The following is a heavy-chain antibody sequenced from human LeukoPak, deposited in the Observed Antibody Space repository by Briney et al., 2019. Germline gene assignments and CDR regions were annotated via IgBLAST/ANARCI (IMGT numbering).Heavy chain of an antibody. CDR1: GFTFSSYW. CDR2: INQDGSEK. CDR3: ARPITAYGMDV. J-gene: IGHJ6*02. D-gene: IGHD3-10*01. Sequence: PGGSLGLSCAASGFTFSSYWMSWVRQAPGKGLEWVANINQDGSEKYYVDSVKGRFTISRDNAKNSLYLQMNSLRAEDTAVYYCARPITAYGMDVWGQGTTVTVSS. V-gene: IGHV3-7*01.